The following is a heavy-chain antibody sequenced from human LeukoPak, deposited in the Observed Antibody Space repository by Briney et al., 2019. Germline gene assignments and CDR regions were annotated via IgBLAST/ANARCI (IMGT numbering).Heavy chain of an antibody. V-gene: IGHV3-74*01. Sequence: GGSLRLSCAASGFTFSSYWMHWVRQAPGKGLVWVSRINSDGSSTSYADSVRGRFTISRDNAKNTLYLQMNSLRAEDTAVYYCARDDAGYSYDPRGWFDPWGQGTLVTVSS. CDR3: ARDDAGYSYDPRGWFDP. J-gene: IGHJ5*02. D-gene: IGHD5-18*01. CDR2: INSDGSST. CDR1: GFTFSSYW.